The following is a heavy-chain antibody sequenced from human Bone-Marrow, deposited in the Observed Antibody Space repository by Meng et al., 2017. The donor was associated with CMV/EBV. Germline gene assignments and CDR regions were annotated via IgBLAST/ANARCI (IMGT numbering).Heavy chain of an antibody. V-gene: IGHV4-34*01. CDR3: ARGGVRQNWFDP. CDR2: INHSGST. Sequence: SETLSLTCAVSGGSFSGYYWCWVRQPPGKGLEWVGEINHSGSTNYNPSLKSRVTISVDTSKNQCSLKLGAVAAADTAGYYCARGGVRQNWFDPWGQGTLVTVSS. J-gene: IGHJ5*02. D-gene: IGHD3-10*01. CDR1: GGSFSGYY.